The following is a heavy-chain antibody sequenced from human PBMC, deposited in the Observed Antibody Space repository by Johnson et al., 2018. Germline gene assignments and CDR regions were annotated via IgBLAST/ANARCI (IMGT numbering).Heavy chain of an antibody. Sequence: VQLVESGGGLIQPGGSXRLSCAASGFTVSSNYMSWVRQAPGKGLEWVSYISSSSSYIYYADSVKGRFTISRDNAKNSLYLQMNSLRAEETAVYYCARGVEFDPWGQGTLVTVSS. CDR2: ISSSSSYI. V-gene: IGHV3-21*05. J-gene: IGHJ5*02. CDR1: GFTVSSNY. CDR3: ARGVEFDP.